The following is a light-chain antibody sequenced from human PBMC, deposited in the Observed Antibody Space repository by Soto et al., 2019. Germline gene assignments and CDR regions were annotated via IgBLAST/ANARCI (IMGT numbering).Light chain of an antibody. Sequence: EIVLTQSPGTLSLSPGERATLSCRASQSVSSSYFAWYQQKPGQAPRLLIYGASGRATGIPDRFSGSGSGTDFPLTISRLEPEDLAVYYCQQYGSSPMYTFGQGNKLEIK. CDR1: QSVSSSY. J-gene: IGKJ2*01. CDR2: GAS. CDR3: QQYGSSPMYT. V-gene: IGKV3-20*01.